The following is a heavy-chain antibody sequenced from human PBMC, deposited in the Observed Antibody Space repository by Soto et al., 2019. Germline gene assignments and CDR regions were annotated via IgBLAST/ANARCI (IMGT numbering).Heavy chain of an antibody. CDR1: GYTFTSYD. CDR2: MNPNSGHT. J-gene: IGHJ6*02. CDR3: AREKTSYGMDV. Sequence: QVQLVQSGAEVKKPGASVMVSCKASGYTFTSYDIDWVRQATGQGLEWMGGMNPNSGHTGYAQKFQGRVTMTRNTSISTAYMELSSLRSEDTAVYYCAREKTSYGMDVWGQGTTVTVSS. V-gene: IGHV1-8*01.